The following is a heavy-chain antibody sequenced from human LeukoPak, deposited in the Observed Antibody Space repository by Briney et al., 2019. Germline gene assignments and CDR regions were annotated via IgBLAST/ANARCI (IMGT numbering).Heavy chain of an antibody. V-gene: IGHV1-46*01. CDR2: INPSGGST. CDR3: ARETPRAYYDSSGYLAFDI. D-gene: IGHD3-22*01. J-gene: IGHJ3*02. Sequence: GASVKVSCKASGYTFTSYYMHWVRQAPGQGLEWMGIINPSGGSTSYAQKFQGRVTMTRDMSTSTVYMELSSLRSEDTAVYYCARETPRAYYDSSGYLAFDIWGQGTMVTVSS. CDR1: GYTFTSYY.